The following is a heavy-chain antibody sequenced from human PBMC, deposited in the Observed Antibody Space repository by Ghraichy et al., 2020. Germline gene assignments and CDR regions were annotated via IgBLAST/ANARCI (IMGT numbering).Heavy chain of an antibody. Sequence: LSLTCAASGFTFSSYAMSWVRQAPGKGLEWVSVINDNGGRTYYTDSVKGRFTISRDNSKKTLYLQMNSLRAEDTAVYYCAKNEKGFHHFYYYGMDVWGQGTTLTVS. CDR2: INDNGGRT. CDR1: GFTFSSYA. V-gene: IGHV3-23*01. J-gene: IGHJ6*02. CDR3: AKNEKGFHHFYYYGMDV.